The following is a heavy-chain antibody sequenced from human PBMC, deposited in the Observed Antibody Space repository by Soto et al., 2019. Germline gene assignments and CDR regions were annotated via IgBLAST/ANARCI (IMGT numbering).Heavy chain of an antibody. CDR2: VYGSDDK. CDR1: GFSLTTSAVA. Sequence: QITLQESGPTLVKPTQTLTLTCTFSGFSLTTSAVAVGWIRQPPGKALEWLAIVYGSDDKFYSPSLRSRLSXTXXNSKNQVVLTLTNVDPVDTAPYSCVRRYDPYYFDYWGRGTLVTVSS. D-gene: IGHD1-1*01. V-gene: IGHV2-5*01. CDR3: VRRYDPYYFDY. J-gene: IGHJ4*02.